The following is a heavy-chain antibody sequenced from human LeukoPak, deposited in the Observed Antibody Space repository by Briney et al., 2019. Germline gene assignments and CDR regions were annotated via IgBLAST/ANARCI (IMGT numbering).Heavy chain of an antibody. CDR3: ARLRWPRGGRSSFDY. CDR2: VNRDDSDT. D-gene: IGHD3-10*01. CDR1: GYSFTSHW. V-gene: IGHV5-51*01. J-gene: IGHJ4*02. Sequence: GESLKISCKGSGYSFTSHWIGWVRQMPGKGLGWMGIVNRDDSDTIYSPSIQGEVTISADESNTTAYLQWSSLKAADTAMYYCARLRWPRGGRSSFDYWGQGALVTVSS.